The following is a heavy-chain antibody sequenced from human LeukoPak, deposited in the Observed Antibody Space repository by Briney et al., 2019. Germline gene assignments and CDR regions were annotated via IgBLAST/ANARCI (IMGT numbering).Heavy chain of an antibody. CDR3: AELGITMIGGV. Sequence: PGGSLRLSCAASGFTFSSYEMDWVRQAPGKGLEWVSYISSSGSTIYYADSVKGRFTISRDNAKNSLYLQMNSLRAEDTAVYYCAELGITMIGGVWGKGTTVTIPS. J-gene: IGHJ6*04. D-gene: IGHD3-10*02. CDR1: GFTFSSYE. CDR2: ISSSGSTI. V-gene: IGHV3-48*03.